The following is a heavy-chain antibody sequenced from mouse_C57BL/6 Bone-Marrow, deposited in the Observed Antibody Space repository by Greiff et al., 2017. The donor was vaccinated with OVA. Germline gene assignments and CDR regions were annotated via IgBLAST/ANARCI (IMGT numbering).Heavy chain of an antibody. V-gene: IGHV1-81*01. CDR2: IYPRSGNN. CDR3: ARWGAQATSY. CDR1: GYTFTSYG. J-gene: IGHJ3*01. Sequence: VQLQQSGAELARPGASVKLSCKASGYTFTSYGISWVKQRTGQGLEWIGEIYPRSGNNYYNEKFKGKATLTADKSSSTAYMELRSLTSEDSAVYFSARWGAQATSYWGQGTLVTVSA. D-gene: IGHD3-2*02.